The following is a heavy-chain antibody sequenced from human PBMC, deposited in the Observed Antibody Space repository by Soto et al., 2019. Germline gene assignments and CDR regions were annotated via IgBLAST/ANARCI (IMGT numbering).Heavy chain of an antibody. Sequence: QVQLVASGGGVVQPGRSLRLSCAASGFTFSSYAMHWVRQAPGKGLEWVAVISYDGSNKYYADSVKGRFTISRDNSKNPLYLQMNSRRAEDTAVYYCARGCSGGSCYSDRVGGFDYWGQGTLVTVSS. CDR3: ARGCSGGSCYSDRVGGFDY. J-gene: IGHJ4*02. D-gene: IGHD2-15*01. CDR1: GFTFSSYA. V-gene: IGHV3-30-3*01. CDR2: ISYDGSNK.